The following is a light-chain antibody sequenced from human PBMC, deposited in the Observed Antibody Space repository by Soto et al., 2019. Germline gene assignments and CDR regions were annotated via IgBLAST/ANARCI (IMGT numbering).Light chain of an antibody. CDR1: QSLSSYY. CDR3: QHYGISFTWT. J-gene: IGKJ1*01. Sequence: EIELTQSPGTLFLSPGERATLSCRASQSLSSYYLAWYQQKPSQAPRLLIYGASSRATSIPDRFSGSGSGTDFTLTISILEPEDFAVYYCQHYGISFTWTFGQGTKVEI. V-gene: IGKV3-20*01. CDR2: GAS.